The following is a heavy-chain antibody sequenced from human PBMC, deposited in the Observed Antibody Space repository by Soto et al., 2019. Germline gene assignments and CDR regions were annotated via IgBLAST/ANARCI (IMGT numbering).Heavy chain of an antibody. CDR2: IYYSGST. J-gene: IGHJ4*02. Sequence: PSETLSLTCTVSGGSISSYYWSWIRQPPGKGLEWIGYIYYSGSTNYNPSLKSRVTISVDTSKNQFSLKLSSVTAADTAVYYCATWGGSSGWFDYWGQGTLVTVSS. D-gene: IGHD6-19*01. CDR3: ATWGGSSGWFDY. V-gene: IGHV4-59*08. CDR1: GGSISSYY.